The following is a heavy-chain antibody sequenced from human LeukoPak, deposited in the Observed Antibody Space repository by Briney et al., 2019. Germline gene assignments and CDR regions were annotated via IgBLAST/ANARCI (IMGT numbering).Heavy chain of an antibody. CDR3: ARYETGYSYGSPYFDY. CDR2: IYYSGST. J-gene: IGHJ4*02. V-gene: IGHV4-31*03. Sequence: SRTLSLTCTVSGGSISSGGYYWSWIRQHPGKGLEWIGYIYYSGSTYYNPSLKSRVTISVDTSKNQFSLKLSSVTAADTAVYYCARYETGYSYGSPYFDYWGQGTLVTVSS. D-gene: IGHD5-18*01. CDR1: GGSISSGGYY.